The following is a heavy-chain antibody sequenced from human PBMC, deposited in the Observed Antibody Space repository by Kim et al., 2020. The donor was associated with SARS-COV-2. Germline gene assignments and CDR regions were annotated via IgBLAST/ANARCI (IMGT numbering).Heavy chain of an antibody. CDR1: GFTFSSYG. CDR3: AKDLSVIRIALAGSDF. J-gene: IGHJ4*02. D-gene: IGHD6-19*01. Sequence: GGSLRLSCAASGFTFSSYGMHWVRQAPGKGLEWVAVISHDGNNKYYADPVKGRFTISRDNSRKTLYLQMNSLRAGDTAVYYCAKDLSVIRIALAGSDFLGQGTLVIVS. V-gene: IGHV3-30*18. CDR2: ISHDGNNK.